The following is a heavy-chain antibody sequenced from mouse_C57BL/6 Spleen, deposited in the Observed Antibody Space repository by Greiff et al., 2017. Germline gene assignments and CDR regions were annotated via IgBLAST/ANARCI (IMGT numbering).Heavy chain of an antibody. J-gene: IGHJ3*01. CDR1: GYTFTSYW. CDR3: ARSDPQLWRLAY. D-gene: IGHD6-1*01. CDR2: IDPSDSET. V-gene: IGHV1-52*01. Sequence: VQLQQPGAELVRPGSSVKLSCKASGYTFTSYWMHWVKQRPIQGLEWIGNIDPSDSETHYNQKFKDKATLTVDKSSSTAYIQLSSLTSEDSAVYSCARSDPQLWRLAYWGQGTLVTVFA.